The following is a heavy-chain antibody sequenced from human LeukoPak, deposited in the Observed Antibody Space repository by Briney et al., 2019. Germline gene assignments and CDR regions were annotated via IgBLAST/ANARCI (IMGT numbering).Heavy chain of an antibody. Sequence: SVKVSCKASGGTFSSYAISWVRQAPGQGLEWMGRIIPILGIANYAQKFQGRVTITADKSTSTAYMELSSLRSEDTAVYYCARGPSDSYGMGVWGQGTTVTVSS. CDR2: IIPILGIA. V-gene: IGHV1-69*04. J-gene: IGHJ6*02. CDR1: GGTFSSYA. CDR3: ARGPSDSYGMGV.